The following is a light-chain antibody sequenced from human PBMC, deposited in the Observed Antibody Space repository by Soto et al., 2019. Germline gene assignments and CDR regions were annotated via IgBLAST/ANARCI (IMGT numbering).Light chain of an antibody. V-gene: IGKV1-9*01. CDR2: AAS. J-gene: IGKJ5*01. Sequence: DIQLTQSPSFLSASVGDRVTITCRASQGISSYFAWYQQKPGKDPKLLIYAASTWQSGVPSRFSGSGSGTELTLTISSLQPEDLATYYCQQLNSYPFITFGQGKRLEI. CDR1: QGISSY. CDR3: QQLNSYPFIT.